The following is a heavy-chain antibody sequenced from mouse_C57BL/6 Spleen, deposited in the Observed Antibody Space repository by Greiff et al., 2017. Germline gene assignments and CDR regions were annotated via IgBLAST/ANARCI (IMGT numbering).Heavy chain of an antibody. V-gene: IGHV1-18*01. Sequence: VHVKQSGPELVKPGASVKIPCKASGYTFTDYNMDWVKQSHGKSLEWIGDINPNNGGTIYNQKFKGKATLTVDKSSSTAYMELRSLTSEDTAVYYCARRGYGSSSYFDYWGQGTTLTVSS. D-gene: IGHD1-1*01. CDR3: ARRGYGSSSYFDY. CDR2: INPNNGGT. CDR1: GYTFTDYN. J-gene: IGHJ2*01.